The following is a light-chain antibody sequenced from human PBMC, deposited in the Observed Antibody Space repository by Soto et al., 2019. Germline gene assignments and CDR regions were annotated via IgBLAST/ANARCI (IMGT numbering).Light chain of an antibody. Sequence: IVMTQSPATLSVSPGERATLSCRASQSVGTDLAWYQQKPGQAPRRLIYGASTRATGIPARFSGSGSGTEFTLTINSLQSEDLAVYYCHQYNDLPRFTFGPGTKVEIK. CDR3: HQYNDLPRFT. CDR2: GAS. V-gene: IGKV3-15*01. CDR1: QSVGTD. J-gene: IGKJ3*01.